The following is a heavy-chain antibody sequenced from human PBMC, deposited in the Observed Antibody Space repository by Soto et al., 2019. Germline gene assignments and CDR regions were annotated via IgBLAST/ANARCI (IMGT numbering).Heavy chain of an antibody. V-gene: IGHV1-18*01. D-gene: IGHD6-13*01. CDR2: ISAYNGKT. J-gene: IGHJ4*02. CDR1: GYTFISYG. Sequence: IQLVQSGVEVKKPGASVKVSCKASGYTFISYGISWVRQAPGQGLEWMGWISAYNGKTNYAQKFQGRVTMSTDTSTSTAYMELRSLISDDTAVYYCARGWSSSSPLDYWGQGAVVTVSS. CDR3: ARGWSSSSPLDY.